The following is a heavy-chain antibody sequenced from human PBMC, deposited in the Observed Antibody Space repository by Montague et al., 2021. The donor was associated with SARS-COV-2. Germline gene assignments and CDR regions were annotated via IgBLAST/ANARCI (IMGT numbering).Heavy chain of an antibody. D-gene: IGHD2-2*01. CDR1: GFTFGDYA. CDR2: IRSKAYGGTT. V-gene: IGHV3-49*04. Sequence: SLRLSCAASGFTFGDYAMSWVRQAPGKGLEWVGFIRSKAYGGTTEYAASVKGRFTISRDDSKSIAYLQMNSLKTEDTAVYYCTQLLDYWGRGTLVTVSS. J-gene: IGHJ4*02. CDR3: TQLLDY.